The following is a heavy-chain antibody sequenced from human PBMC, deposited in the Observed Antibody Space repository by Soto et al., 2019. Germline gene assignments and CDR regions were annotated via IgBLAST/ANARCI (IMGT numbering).Heavy chain of an antibody. V-gene: IGHV4-39*01. CDR2: IYYSGST. D-gene: IGHD6-6*01. CDR3: ATYISIAALDY. CDR1: GGSISSSSYY. J-gene: IGHJ4*02. Sequence: QLQLQESGPGLVKPSETLSLTCTVSGGSISSSSYYWGWIRQPPGKGLEWIGSIYYSGSTYYNPSLKSRVTISVDTSKNQFSLKLSSVTAADTAVYYCATYISIAALDYWGQGTLVTVSS.